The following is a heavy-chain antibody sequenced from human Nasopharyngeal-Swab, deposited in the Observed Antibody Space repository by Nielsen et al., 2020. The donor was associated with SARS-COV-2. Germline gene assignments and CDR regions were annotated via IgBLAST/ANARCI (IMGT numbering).Heavy chain of an antibody. D-gene: IGHD4-17*01. Sequence: GGSLRLSCAASGFTFDTFGMTWVRQAPGKGLEWVSSISGSGSVAYYADSVQGRFTISRDNSKNAVYLQMNSLRAEDSAVYYCAKGGVSVYGDSYYFDFWGQGTLVTVSS. V-gene: IGHV3-23*01. CDR1: GFTFDTFG. CDR3: AKGGVSVYGDSYYFDF. J-gene: IGHJ4*02. CDR2: ISGSGSVA.